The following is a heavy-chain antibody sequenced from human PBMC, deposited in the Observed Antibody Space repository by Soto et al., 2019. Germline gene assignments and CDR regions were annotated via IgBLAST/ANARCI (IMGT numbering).Heavy chain of an antibody. D-gene: IGHD2-2*02. J-gene: IGHJ6*02. CDR3: ARDQGKDVVVPAATPTIYYYYYGMDV. Sequence: QGQLVQSGAEVKKPGSSVKVSCKASGGTFSSYAISWVRQAPGQGLEWMGGILPIFGTANYAQKFQGRVTITADKSASTAYMELSSLRSEDTAVYYCARDQGKDVVVPAATPTIYYYYYGMDVWGQGTTVTVSS. CDR1: GGTFSSYA. CDR2: ILPIFGTA. V-gene: IGHV1-69*06.